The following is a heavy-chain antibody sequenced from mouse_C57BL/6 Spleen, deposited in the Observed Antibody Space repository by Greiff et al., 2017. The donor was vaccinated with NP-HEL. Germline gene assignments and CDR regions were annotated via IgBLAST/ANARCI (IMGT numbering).Heavy chain of an antibody. Sequence: QVQLQQSGAELVKPGASVKISCKASGYAFSSYWMNWVKQRPGKGLEWIGQIYPGDGDTNYNGKFKGKATLTADKSSSTAYMQLSSLTSEDSAIYFCARENSSGYGYFGVWGTGATVTVSS. D-gene: IGHD3-2*02. V-gene: IGHV1-80*01. J-gene: IGHJ1*03. CDR1: GYAFSSYW. CDR2: IYPGDGDT. CDR3: ARENSSGYGYFGV.